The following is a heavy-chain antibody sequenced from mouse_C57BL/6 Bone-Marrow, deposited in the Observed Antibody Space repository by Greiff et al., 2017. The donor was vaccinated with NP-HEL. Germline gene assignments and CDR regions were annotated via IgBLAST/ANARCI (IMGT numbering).Heavy chain of an antibody. CDR1: GYTFSSYG. Sequence: QVQLQQPGTELVKPGASVKLSCKASGYTFSSYGMHWVQQRPGQGLEWIGNINRSNGGTNYAETVKSKSTLTVDKSTSTAYLQLTSLTSEDTAVYYCASGGEEGYWGQGTLVTVSS. J-gene: IGHJ2*01. CDR2: INRSNGGT. V-gene: IGHV1-53*01. CDR3: ASGGEEGY.